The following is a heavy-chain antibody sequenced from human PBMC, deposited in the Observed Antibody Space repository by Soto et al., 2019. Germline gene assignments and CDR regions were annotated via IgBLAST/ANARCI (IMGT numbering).Heavy chain of an antibody. V-gene: IGHV1-3*01. CDR3: AREAGSSSGWYSNKTFDY. CDR2: INAGNGNT. CDR1: GYTFTSYA. D-gene: IGHD6-19*01. J-gene: IGHJ4*02. Sequence: GASVKVSCKASGYTFTSYAMHWVRQAPGQTLEWMGWINAGNGNTKYSQKFQGRVTITRDTSASTAYMELSSLRSEDTAVYYCAREAGSSSGWYSNKTFDYWGQGTLVTVSS.